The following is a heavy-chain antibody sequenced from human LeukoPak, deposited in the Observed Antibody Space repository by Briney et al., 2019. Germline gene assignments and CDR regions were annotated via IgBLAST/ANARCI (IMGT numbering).Heavy chain of an antibody. V-gene: IGHV3-21*01. CDR2: ISSSTTYI. Sequence: GGSLRLSCAASGFTFSTYSMNWVRQAPGKGLEWVSYISSSTTYIYYADTVKGRFTISRDNAKNSLYLQMNSLRAEDTSVYYCARDRGYCSGGSCYSNAFDIWGQGTMVTVSS. CDR1: GFTFSTYS. CDR3: ARDRGYCSGGSCYSNAFDI. J-gene: IGHJ3*02. D-gene: IGHD2-15*01.